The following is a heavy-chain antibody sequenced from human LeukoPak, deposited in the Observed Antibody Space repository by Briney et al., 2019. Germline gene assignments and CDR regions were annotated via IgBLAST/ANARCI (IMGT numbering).Heavy chain of an antibody. V-gene: IGHV1-18*01. D-gene: IGHD3-10*01. J-gene: IGHJ6*03. CDR2: ISAYNGNT. CDR3: ARGGMVRGGYYYYMDV. CDR1: GYTFTSYG. Sequence: ASVKVSCQASGYTFTSYGISWVRQAPGQGLEWMGWISAYNGNTNYAQKLQGRVTITADESTSTAYMELSSLRSEDTAVYYCARGGMVRGGYYYYMDVWGKGTTVTISS.